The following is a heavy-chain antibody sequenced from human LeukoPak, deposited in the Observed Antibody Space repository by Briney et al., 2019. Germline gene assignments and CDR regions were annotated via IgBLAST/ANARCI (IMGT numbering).Heavy chain of an antibody. V-gene: IGHV3-30-3*01. CDR2: MSYDEGTK. CDR1: GFTFSTYA. Sequence: PGGSLRLSCAASGFTFSTYAMHWVRQAPGKGLEWVAHMSYDEGTKYYADSVKGRFTISRDNSKNTLYLQMNSLRAEDTAFYYCAEGGAFGRVDAPLDAFDPGGQGTMSPSLQ. J-gene: IGHJ3*01. CDR3: AEGGAFGRVDAPLDAFDP. D-gene: IGHD3-3*02.